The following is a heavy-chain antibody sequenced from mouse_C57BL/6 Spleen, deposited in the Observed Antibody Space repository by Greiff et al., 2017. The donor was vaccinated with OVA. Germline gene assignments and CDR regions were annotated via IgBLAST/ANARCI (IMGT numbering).Heavy chain of an antibody. V-gene: IGHV3-6*01. Sequence: EVKLVESGPGLVKPSQSLSLTCSVTGYSITSGYYWNWIRQFPGNKLEWMGYISYDGSNNYNPSLKNRISITRDTSKNQFFLKLNSVTTEDTATYYCASNYGSLMDYWGQGTSVTVSS. CDR2: ISYDGSN. D-gene: IGHD1-1*01. CDR1: GYSITSGYY. J-gene: IGHJ4*01. CDR3: ASNYGSLMDY.